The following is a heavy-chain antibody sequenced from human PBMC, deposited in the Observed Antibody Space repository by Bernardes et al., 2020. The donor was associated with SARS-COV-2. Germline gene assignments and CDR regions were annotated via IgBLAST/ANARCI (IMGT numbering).Heavy chain of an antibody. J-gene: IGHJ4*02. CDR1: GFTFSGVW. Sequence: GGSLRLSCAASGFTFSGVWMSWVRPAPGKGLEWLGRIKSKRDGGSADYAAPVEGRFTISRDDSKNTLYLQMSSLKTEDTAVYYCTSTFYYDSSGDRWGQGTLVTVSS. D-gene: IGHD3-22*01. CDR3: TSTFYYDSSGDR. V-gene: IGHV3-15*01. CDR2: IKSKRDGGSA.